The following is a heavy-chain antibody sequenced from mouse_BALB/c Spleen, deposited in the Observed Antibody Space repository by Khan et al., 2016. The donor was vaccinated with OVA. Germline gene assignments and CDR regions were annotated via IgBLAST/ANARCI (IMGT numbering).Heavy chain of an antibody. CDR2: ISSGGSYT. J-gene: IGHJ2*01. Sequence: EVVLVVSGGGLVKPGGSLKFSCAASGFTFSHYGMSWVRQTPEKRLEWVATISSGGSYTYYPDSVKGRFTISRDHANHTLYLKMSSLRSEDTAMYYCARTPGYYGSNYFDYWGQGTTLTVSS. CDR3: ARTPGYYGSNYFDY. D-gene: IGHD1-1*01. CDR1: GFTFSHYG. V-gene: IGHV5-9-1*01.